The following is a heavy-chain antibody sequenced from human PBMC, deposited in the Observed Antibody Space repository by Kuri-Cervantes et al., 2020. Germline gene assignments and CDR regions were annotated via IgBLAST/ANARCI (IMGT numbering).Heavy chain of an antibody. Sequence: GESLKISCAASGFTFSSYAMHWVRQAPGKGLEWVAVISYDGSNKYYADSVKGRFTISRDNSKNTLYLQMNSLRAEDTAVYYCASGPVAVALYFDYWGQGTLVTVSS. CDR1: GFTFSSYA. J-gene: IGHJ4*02. CDR2: ISYDGSNK. V-gene: IGHV3-30*14. D-gene: IGHD6-19*01. CDR3: ASGPVAVALYFDY.